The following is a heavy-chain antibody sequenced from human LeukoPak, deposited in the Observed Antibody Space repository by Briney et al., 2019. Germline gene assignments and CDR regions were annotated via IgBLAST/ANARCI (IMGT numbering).Heavy chain of an antibody. D-gene: IGHD3-22*01. CDR1: GGSISSSSYY. J-gene: IGHJ4*02. CDR3: AIATYYYDKSGWPFEY. Sequence: ASETLSLTCTVSGGSISSSSYYWGWIRQPPGKGLEWIGSIYYSGSTYYNPSLKRRVTTSVDTSKNQFSLKLSSVTAADTAVYYCAIATYYYDKSGWPFEYWGQGTLVTVSS. CDR2: IYYSGST. V-gene: IGHV4-39*01.